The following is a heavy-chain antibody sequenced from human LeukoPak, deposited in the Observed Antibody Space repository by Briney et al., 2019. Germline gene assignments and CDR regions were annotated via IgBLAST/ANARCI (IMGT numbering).Heavy chain of an antibody. Sequence: PGGSLRLSCAASGFTFSDCYMTWIRQAPGKGLEWVSYISFSSSYTNYADSVKGRFTISRDNAKNSLYLQMNNLRAEDTAVYYCVRRPEAGDYWGQGTLVTVSS. J-gene: IGHJ4*02. CDR2: ISFSSSYT. D-gene: IGHD6-13*01. V-gene: IGHV3-11*03. CDR3: VRRPEAGDY. CDR1: GFTFSDCY.